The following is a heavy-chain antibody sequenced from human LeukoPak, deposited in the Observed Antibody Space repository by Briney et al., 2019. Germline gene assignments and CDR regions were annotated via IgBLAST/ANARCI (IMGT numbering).Heavy chain of an antibody. CDR1: GGSVSSYY. Sequence: SETLSLTCTVSGGSVSSYYWSWVRQPPGEALEWIAYVYNSGSTNYNPSLKSRVTISVDTSKNQFSLKLSSVTAADTAVYYCARFRVSSAAVTAILDAFDIWGQGTMVTVSS. CDR3: ARFRVSSAAVTAILDAFDI. CDR2: VYNSGST. D-gene: IGHD2-21*02. J-gene: IGHJ3*02. V-gene: IGHV4-59*02.